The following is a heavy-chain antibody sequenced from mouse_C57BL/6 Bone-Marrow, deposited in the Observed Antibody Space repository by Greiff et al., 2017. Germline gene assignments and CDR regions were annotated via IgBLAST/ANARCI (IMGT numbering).Heavy chain of an antibody. J-gene: IGHJ4*01. D-gene: IGHD2-5*01. V-gene: IGHV5-6*01. CDR3: ARHKDSNQYAMDY. Sequence: EVQVVESGGDLVKPGGSLKLSCAASGFTFSSYGMSWVRQTPDKRLEWVATISSGGSYTYYPDSVKGRFTISRDNAKNTLYLQMSSLKSEDTAMYYCARHKDSNQYAMDYWGQGTSVTVSS. CDR2: ISSGGSYT. CDR1: GFTFSSYG.